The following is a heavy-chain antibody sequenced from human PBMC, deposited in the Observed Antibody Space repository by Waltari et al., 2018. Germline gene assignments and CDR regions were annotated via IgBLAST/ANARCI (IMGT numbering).Heavy chain of an antibody. CDR1: GYSFTSYW. Sequence: EVQLVQSGAEVKKPGESLKISCKGSGYSFTSYWIGWVRQMPGKGLEWMGIIYPGDSDTRYSPSFQGQVTISADKSISTAYLQWSSLKASDTAMYYCARLSGRRQGYSSGWYDKNWFDTWGQGTLVTVSS. D-gene: IGHD6-19*01. V-gene: IGHV5-51*01. J-gene: IGHJ5*02. CDR3: ARLSGRRQGYSSGWYDKNWFDT. CDR2: IYPGDSDT.